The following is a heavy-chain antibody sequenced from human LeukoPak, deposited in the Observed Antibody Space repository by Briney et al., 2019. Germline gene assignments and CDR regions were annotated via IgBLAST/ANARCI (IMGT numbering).Heavy chain of an antibody. CDR1: GFNLNNYG. V-gene: IGHV3-30*02. CDR2: IRYDGNNK. D-gene: IGHD3-10*01. Sequence: GGSLRLSCAASGFNLNNYGMHWVRQAPGKGLEWVAFIRYDGNNKDYADSVKGRFTISRDNAKNSLYLQMNSLRAEDTAVYYCARYPWFGDRDNAFDIWGQGTMVTVSS. J-gene: IGHJ3*02. CDR3: ARYPWFGDRDNAFDI.